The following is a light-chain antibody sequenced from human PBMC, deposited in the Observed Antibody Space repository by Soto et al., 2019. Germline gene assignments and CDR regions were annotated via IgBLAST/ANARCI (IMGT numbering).Light chain of an antibody. J-gene: IGLJ2*01. CDR1: LSNIGSGYE. CDR3: HAYDSILHVV. Sequence: QSVLTQPPSVSGAPGQRVTISCTGGLSNIGSGYEVNWYQQLPGTAPQLLISGNTNRPSGVPERFSGARSGTSASLAITGLQAADEADYFCHAYDSILHVVFGGGTKVTVL. V-gene: IGLV1-40*01. CDR2: GNT.